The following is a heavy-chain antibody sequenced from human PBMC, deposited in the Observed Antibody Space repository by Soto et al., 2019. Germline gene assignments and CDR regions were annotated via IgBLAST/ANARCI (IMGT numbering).Heavy chain of an antibody. Sequence: EVQLVETGGGLIQPGGSLRLSCAASGFTVSSNYMSWVRQAPGKGLEWVSVIYSGGSTYYADSVKGRFTISRDYSKNTLYLQMNSLRAEDTAVYYCAKDRLAGTYGMDVWGQGTTVTVSS. J-gene: IGHJ6*02. V-gene: IGHV3-53*05. D-gene: IGHD1-1*01. CDR3: AKDRLAGTYGMDV. CDR2: IYSGGST. CDR1: GFTVSSNY.